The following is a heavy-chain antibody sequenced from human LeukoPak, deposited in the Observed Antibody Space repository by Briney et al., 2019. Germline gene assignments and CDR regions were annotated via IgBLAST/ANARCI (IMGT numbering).Heavy chain of an antibody. CDR1: GFTLSSYG. D-gene: IGHD3-10*01. Sequence: GGSLRLSCSASGFTLSSYGMHWVRQAPGKGLEWVAVIWYDGSTKYYGDSVKGRFTISRDNSKNTLYLEMNSLRAEDTAVYYCAKDVHRGPSYFDYWGQETLVTVSS. CDR2: IWYDGSTK. V-gene: IGHV3-33*06. J-gene: IGHJ4*02. CDR3: AKDVHRGPSYFDY.